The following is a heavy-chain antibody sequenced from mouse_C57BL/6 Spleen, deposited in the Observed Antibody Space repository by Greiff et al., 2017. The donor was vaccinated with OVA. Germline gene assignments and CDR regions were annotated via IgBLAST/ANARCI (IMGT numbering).Heavy chain of an antibody. V-gene: IGHV1-52*01. Sequence: QVHVKQPGAELVRPGSSVKLSCKASGYTFTSYWMHWVKQRPIQGLEWIGNIDPSDSETHYNQKFKDKATLTVDKSSSTAYMQLSSLTSEDSAVYYCAIGFITTVVAPFYAMDYWGQGTSVTVSS. CDR2: IDPSDSET. CDR1: GYTFTSYW. CDR3: AIGFITTVVAPFYAMDY. D-gene: IGHD1-1*01. J-gene: IGHJ4*01.